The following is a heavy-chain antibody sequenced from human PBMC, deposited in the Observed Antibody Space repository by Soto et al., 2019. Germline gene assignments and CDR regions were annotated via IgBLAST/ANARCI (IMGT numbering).Heavy chain of an antibody. D-gene: IGHD3-22*01. Sequence: QVQLVESGGGVVQPGRSLRLSCAASGFTFSSYGMHWVRQAPGKGLEWVAVIWYDGSNKYYADSVKGRFTISRDNSKNTLYLQMNSLRAEDTAVYYCARDPTYYYDSSGYNNWFDPWGQGTLVTVSS. J-gene: IGHJ5*02. CDR3: ARDPTYYYDSSGYNNWFDP. CDR2: IWYDGSNK. CDR1: GFTFSSYG. V-gene: IGHV3-33*01.